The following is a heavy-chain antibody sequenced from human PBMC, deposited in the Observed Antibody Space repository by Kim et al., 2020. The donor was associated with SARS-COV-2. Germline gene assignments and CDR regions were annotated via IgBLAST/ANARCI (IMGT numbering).Heavy chain of an antibody. D-gene: IGHD3-22*01. Sequence: GGSLRLSCAASGFTFSSYSMNWVRQAPGKGLEWVSYISSSSTIYYADSVKGRFTISRDNAKNSLYLQMNSLRDEDTAVYYCARETVYDSRNLDYLGQGTL. J-gene: IGHJ4*02. CDR1: GFTFSSYS. CDR2: ISSSSTI. CDR3: ARETVYDSRNLDY. V-gene: IGHV3-48*02.